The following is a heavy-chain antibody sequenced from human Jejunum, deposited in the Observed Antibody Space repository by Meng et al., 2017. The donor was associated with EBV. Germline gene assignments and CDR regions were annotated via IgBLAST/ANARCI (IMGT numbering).Heavy chain of an antibody. CDR3: AGNGYYALEY. Sequence: QVQRQESGPSLEKPSGPRSLPCVGSGGSIGDNDWWSWVRQPPGKGLEWLGEIYHGGGTNYNPSLESRVTISVDKSKNQFSLKLNSVTVADTAVYYCAGNGYYALEYWGPGILVTVSS. V-gene: IGHV4-4*02. CDR1: GGSIGDNDW. D-gene: IGHD3-22*01. J-gene: IGHJ4*02. CDR2: IYHGGGT.